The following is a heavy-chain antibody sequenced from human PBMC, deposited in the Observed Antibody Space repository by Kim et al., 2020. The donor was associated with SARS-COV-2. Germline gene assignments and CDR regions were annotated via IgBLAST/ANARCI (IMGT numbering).Heavy chain of an antibody. CDR2: IWYDGSNK. CDR1: GFTFSSYG. Sequence: GGSLRLSCAASGFTFSSYGMHWVRQAPGKGLEWVAVIWYDGSNKYYADSVKGRFTISRDNSKNTLYLQMNSLRAEDTAVYYCARELGAVAARTGIGYWGQGTLVTVSS. D-gene: IGHD6-19*01. CDR3: ARELGAVAARTGIGY. J-gene: IGHJ4*02. V-gene: IGHV3-33*01.